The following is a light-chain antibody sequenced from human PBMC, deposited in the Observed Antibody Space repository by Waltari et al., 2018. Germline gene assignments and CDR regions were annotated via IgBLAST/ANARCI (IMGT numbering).Light chain of an antibody. CDR2: GKN. CDR3: NSRDSSGNHLRV. CDR1: SLRSYY. Sequence: SSELTQDPAVSVALGQTVRITCQGDSLRSYYASWYQQKPVQAPVLVIYGKNNRPSGIPDRFSGSSSGNTASLTITGAQAEDEADYYGNSRDSSGNHLRVFGGGTKLTVL. J-gene: IGLJ2*01. V-gene: IGLV3-19*01.